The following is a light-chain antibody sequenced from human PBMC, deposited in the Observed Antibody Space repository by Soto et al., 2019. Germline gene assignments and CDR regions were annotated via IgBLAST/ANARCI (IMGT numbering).Light chain of an antibody. CDR3: QQYNKWPRT. J-gene: IGKJ1*01. V-gene: IGKV3-15*01. CDR1: QSVSSK. Sequence: EIVMTQSPGALSVSLGERATLSCRASQSVSSKLAWYQQKPGQAPRLLIHGASTRATGVPARFSGGGSGTEFTLTISSLQSEDFAVYYCQQYNKWPRTFGQGTKVDIK. CDR2: GAS.